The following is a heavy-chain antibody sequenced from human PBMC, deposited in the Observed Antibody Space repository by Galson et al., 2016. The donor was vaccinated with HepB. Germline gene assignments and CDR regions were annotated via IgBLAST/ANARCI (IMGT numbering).Heavy chain of an antibody. D-gene: IGHD3-9*01. Sequence: SLRLSCAASGFTFSLYWMHWVRQAPGKGLMWVSRINNGGTYTNYADSVKGRFTISRDDAKNTLYLQMNSLIAEDTAIYYCVRVANDWYGIDYWGQGTLATVSS. V-gene: IGHV3-74*01. CDR3: VRVANDWYGIDY. CDR1: GFTFSLYW. J-gene: IGHJ4*02. CDR2: INNGGTYT.